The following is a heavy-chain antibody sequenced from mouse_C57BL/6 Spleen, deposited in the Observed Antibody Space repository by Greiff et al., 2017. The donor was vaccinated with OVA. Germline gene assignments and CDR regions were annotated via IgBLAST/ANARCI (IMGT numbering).Heavy chain of an antibody. V-gene: IGHV1-76*01. Sequence: VQLQQSGAELVRPGASVKLSCKASGYTFTDYYINWVKQRPGQGLEWIARIYPGSGNTYYNEKFKGKATLTAEKSSSTAYMQLSSLTSEDSAVYFCARGPEYDEWYYFDYWGQGTTLTVSS. CDR2: IYPGSGNT. J-gene: IGHJ2*01. D-gene: IGHD2-14*01. CDR1: GYTFTDYY. CDR3: ARGPEYDEWYYFDY.